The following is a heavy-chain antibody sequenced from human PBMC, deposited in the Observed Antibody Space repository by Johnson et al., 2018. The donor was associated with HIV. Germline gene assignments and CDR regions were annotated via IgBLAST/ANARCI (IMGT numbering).Heavy chain of an antibody. J-gene: IGHJ3*02. D-gene: IGHD5-24*01. V-gene: IGHV3-11*04. CDR2: ISSSGSAI. Sequence: QVQLVESGGGLVQPGGSLRLSCAASGFTFSDYYMTWIRQAPGKGLEWFSYISSSGSAIYYADSVKGRFTISRDNAKNSLYLQMNSLRAEDTAIYYCARGMAWEDALEIWGQGTRVTVSS. CDR1: GFTFSDYY. CDR3: ARGMAWEDALEI.